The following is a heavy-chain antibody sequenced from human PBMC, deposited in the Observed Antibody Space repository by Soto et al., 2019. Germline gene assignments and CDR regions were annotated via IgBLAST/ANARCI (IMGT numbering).Heavy chain of an antibody. J-gene: IGHJ6*02. Sequence: GGSLRLSCAASGFTFSSYAMSWVRQAPGKGLEWVSAISGSGGSTYYADSVKGRFTISRDNSKNTLYPQMNSLRAEDTAVYYCANLDLPGYNYYGIDFWGQGTTVTVSS. D-gene: IGHD1-1*01. CDR3: ANLDLPGYNYYGIDF. V-gene: IGHV3-23*01. CDR2: ISGSGGST. CDR1: GFTFSSYA.